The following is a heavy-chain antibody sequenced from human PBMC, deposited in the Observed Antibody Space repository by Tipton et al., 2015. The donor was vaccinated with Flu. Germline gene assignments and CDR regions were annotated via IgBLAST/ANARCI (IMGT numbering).Heavy chain of an antibody. CDR3: ARVSPGVESWFDP. V-gene: IGHV4-39*07. J-gene: IGHJ5*02. D-gene: IGHD3-3*01. CDR1: GDSMTSSRYY. CDR2: IFHSGST. Sequence: TLSLTCSVSGDSMTSSRYYWGWIRQPPGKGLEWIGSIFHSGSTYYNPSLKSRVTISVGTSKNQFFLKLISVTAADTAVYYCARVSPGVESWFDPWGQGTLVTVSS.